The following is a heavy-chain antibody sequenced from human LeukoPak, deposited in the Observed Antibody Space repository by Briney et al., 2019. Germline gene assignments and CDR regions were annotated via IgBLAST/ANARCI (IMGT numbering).Heavy chain of an antibody. J-gene: IGHJ4*02. V-gene: IGHV3-74*01. Sequence: GGSLRLSCAASGFTFSSYWMHWVRQAPGKGLVWVSRINSDGSSTSYADSVKGRFTISRDNAKNTLYLQATNLKAEDTAMYYCAKEARLGTPTVWGLGTLVTVSS. CDR1: GFTFSSYW. CDR2: INSDGSST. D-gene: IGHD4-23*01. CDR3: AKEARLGTPTV.